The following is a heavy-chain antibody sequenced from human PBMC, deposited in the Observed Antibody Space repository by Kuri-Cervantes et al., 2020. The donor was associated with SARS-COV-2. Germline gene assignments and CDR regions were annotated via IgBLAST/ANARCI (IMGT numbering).Heavy chain of an antibody. J-gene: IGHJ5*02. Sequence: SETLSLTCTVSGGSISSYYWSWIRQPAGKVLEWIGRIYTSGSTNYNPSLKSRVTMSVDTSKNQFSLKLSSVTAADTAVYYCARKRTTVTTFWFDPWGRGTLVTVSS. CDR1: GGSISSYY. V-gene: IGHV4-4*07. D-gene: IGHD4-17*01. CDR3: ARKRTTVTTFWFDP. CDR2: IYTSGST.